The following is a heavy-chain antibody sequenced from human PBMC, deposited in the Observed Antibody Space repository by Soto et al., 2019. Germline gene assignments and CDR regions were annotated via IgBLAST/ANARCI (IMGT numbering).Heavy chain of an antibody. CDR2: IWSDGNKR. D-gene: IGHD1-1*01. J-gene: IGHJ4*02. V-gene: IGHV3-33*01. CDR3: VRGVNWSDDASVY. CDR1: GFMFTNHG. Sequence: QVQLVESGGGVVQPGRSLRLSCAASGFMFTNHGMHWVRQAPGKGLEWVAVIWSDGNKRYYADSVKFRFTVSRDTSNNTLYLQMNNLRAEDTAIYYCVRGVNWSDDASVYWGQGTLVTVSA.